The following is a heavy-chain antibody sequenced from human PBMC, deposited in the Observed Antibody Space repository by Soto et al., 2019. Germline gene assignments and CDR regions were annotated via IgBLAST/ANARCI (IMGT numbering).Heavy chain of an antibody. CDR2: ISSSSSTI. D-gene: IGHD3-3*01. CDR3: VRGPDFWSGYYVNYYYYYMDV. CDR1: GFTFSSYS. J-gene: IGHJ6*03. V-gene: IGHV3-48*01. Sequence: GGSLRLSCAASGFTFSSYSMNWVRQAPGKGLEWVSYISSSSSTIYYADFVKGRFTISRDNAKNSLYLQMNSLRAEDTAVYYCVRGPDFWSGYYVNYYYYYMDVWGKGTTVTVSS.